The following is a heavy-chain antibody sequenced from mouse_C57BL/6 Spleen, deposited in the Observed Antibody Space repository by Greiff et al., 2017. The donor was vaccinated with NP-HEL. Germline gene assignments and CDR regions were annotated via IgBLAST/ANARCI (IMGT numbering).Heavy chain of an antibody. Sequence: ESGPGLVKPSQSLSLTCSVTGYSITSGYYWNWIRQFPGNKLEWMGYISYDGSNNYNPSLKNRISITRDTSKNQFFLKLNSVTTEDTATYYCASSIYYGDYWGQGTTLTVSS. J-gene: IGHJ2*01. CDR1: GYSITSGYY. V-gene: IGHV3-6*01. CDR3: ASSIYYGDY. D-gene: IGHD2-1*01. CDR2: ISYDGSN.